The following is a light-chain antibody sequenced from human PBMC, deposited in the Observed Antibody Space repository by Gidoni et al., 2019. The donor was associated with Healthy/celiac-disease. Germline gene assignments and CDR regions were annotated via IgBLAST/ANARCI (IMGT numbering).Light chain of an antibody. CDR2: AAS. CDR3: QQSYSTPLK. V-gene: IGKV1-39*01. Sequence: DIQMTQSPSSLSASVGDRVTIPCRASQSISSYLNWYQQKPGKAPKLLIYAASSLQSGVPSRFSGSGSGTDFTLTISSLQPEDFATYYCQQSYSTPLKFGQGTKVEIK. CDR1: QSISSY. J-gene: IGKJ1*01.